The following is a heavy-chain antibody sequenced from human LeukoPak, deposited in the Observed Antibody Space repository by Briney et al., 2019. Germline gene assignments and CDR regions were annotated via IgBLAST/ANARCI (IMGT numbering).Heavy chain of an antibody. D-gene: IGHD3-9*01. CDR3: AKEAVDYDILTGYYTTGYFDY. CDR2: ISGSGGNT. J-gene: IGHJ4*02. V-gene: IGHV3-23*01. CDR1: GFTFSSYA. Sequence: GGSLRLSCAASGFTFSSYAMSWVRRAPGKGLEWVSGISGSGGNTYYADSVKGRFTISRDNSKNTLYLQMSSLRAEDTAVYYCAKEAVDYDILTGYYTTGYFDYWGQGTLVTVSS.